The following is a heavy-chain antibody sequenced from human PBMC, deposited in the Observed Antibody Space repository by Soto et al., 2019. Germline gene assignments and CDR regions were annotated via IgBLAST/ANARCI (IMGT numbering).Heavy chain of an antibody. CDR3: ARQVLIYYFDY. V-gene: IGHV4-59*04. CDR2: IYYSGST. CDR1: GGSISSYY. J-gene: IGHJ4*02. D-gene: IGHD2-2*01. Sequence: SETLSLTCTVSGGSISSYYWSWIRQPPGKGLEWIGYIYYSGSTYYNSALKSRVTISVDTSKNQFSLKLSSVTVADTAVYYCARQVLIYYFDYWGQGTLVTVSS.